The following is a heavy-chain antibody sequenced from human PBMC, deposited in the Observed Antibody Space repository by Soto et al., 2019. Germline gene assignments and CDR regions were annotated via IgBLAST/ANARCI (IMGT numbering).Heavy chain of an antibody. CDR3: ASSDGHY. J-gene: IGHJ4*02. CDR2: IYYSGST. V-gene: IGHV4-59*01. Sequence: PSEPLSLTCTASVGSISSYYWSWIRQPPGKGLEWIGYIYYSGSTNYNPSLKSRVTISVDTSKNQFSLKLSSVTAADTAVYYCASSDGHYWGQGTLVTVSS. CDR1: VGSISSYY.